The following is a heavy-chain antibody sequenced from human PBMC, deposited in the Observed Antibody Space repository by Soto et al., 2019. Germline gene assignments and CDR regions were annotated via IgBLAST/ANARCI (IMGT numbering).Heavy chain of an antibody. V-gene: IGHV3-30-3*01. CDR3: ARAVGGNSSYFED. CDR2: LSYDGNHK. CDR1: GFTFSYYA. Sequence: QVQLVESGGGVVQPGRSLRLSCAASGFTFSYYAMHWVRQAPGKGLQWVAVLSYDGNHKYYTDSVKGRFTISRDNSKNTLYLEMNSLRADDTGVYYCARAVGGNSSYFEDWGQGTLVTVSS. D-gene: IGHD2-21*02. J-gene: IGHJ4*02.